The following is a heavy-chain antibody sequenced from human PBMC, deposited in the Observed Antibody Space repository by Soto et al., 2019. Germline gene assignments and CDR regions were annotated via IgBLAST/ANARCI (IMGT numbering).Heavy chain of an antibody. CDR1: GYTFTSYG. CDR3: ARVRGTDWEIAAANNWFDP. D-gene: IGHD6-13*01. CDR2: ISAYNGNT. Sequence: ASVKVSCKASGYTFTSYGISWVRQAPGQGLEWMGWISAYNGNTNYAQKLQGRVTMTTDTSTSTAYMELRSLRSDDTAVYYCARVRGTDWEIAAANNWFDPWGQGTLVTVSS. V-gene: IGHV1-18*01. J-gene: IGHJ5*02.